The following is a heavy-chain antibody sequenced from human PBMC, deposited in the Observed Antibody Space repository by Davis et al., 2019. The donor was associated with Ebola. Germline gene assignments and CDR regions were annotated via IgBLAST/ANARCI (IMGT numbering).Heavy chain of an antibody. V-gene: IGHV1-69*13. CDR3: ARGWYSSSWPTGYYYYGMDV. CDR1: GGTFISYA. CDR2: IIPIYGTA. J-gene: IGHJ6*02. Sequence: SSVKVSCKASGGTFISYAISWVRQAPGQGLEWMGGIIPIYGTANYAQKFQGRVTITADQFTSTAYMELSSLRSEDTAVYYCARGWYSSSWPTGYYYYGMDVWGQGTTVTVSS. D-gene: IGHD6-13*01.